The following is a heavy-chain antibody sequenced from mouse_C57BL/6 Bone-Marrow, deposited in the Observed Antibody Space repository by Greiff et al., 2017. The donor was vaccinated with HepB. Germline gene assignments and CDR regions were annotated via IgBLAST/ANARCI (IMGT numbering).Heavy chain of an antibody. D-gene: IGHD1-2*01. J-gene: IGHJ4*01. Sequence: VKLMESGAELVRPGTSVKMSCKASGYTFTNYWIGWAKQRPGHGLEWIGDIYPGGGYTNYNEKFKGKATLTADKSSSTAYMQFSSLTSEDSAIYYCARLLRPLYYYAMDYWGQGTSVTVSS. CDR1: GYTFTNYW. CDR2: IYPGGGYT. CDR3: ARLLRPLYYYAMDY. V-gene: IGHV1-63*01.